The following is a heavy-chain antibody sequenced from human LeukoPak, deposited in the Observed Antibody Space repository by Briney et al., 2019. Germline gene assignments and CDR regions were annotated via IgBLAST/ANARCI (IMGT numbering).Heavy chain of an antibody. D-gene: IGHD6-13*01. CDR2: ISTNTGNP. Sequence: ASVKVSCKASGYTFTSYAMNWVRQAPGQGLEWMGWISTNTGNPTYAQGFTGRFVFSLDTSVSTAYLQISSLKAEDTAVYYCARVGSSWYGAQYNWFDPWGQGTLVTVSS. J-gene: IGHJ5*02. CDR1: GYTFTSYA. CDR3: ARVGSSWYGAQYNWFDP. V-gene: IGHV7-4-1*02.